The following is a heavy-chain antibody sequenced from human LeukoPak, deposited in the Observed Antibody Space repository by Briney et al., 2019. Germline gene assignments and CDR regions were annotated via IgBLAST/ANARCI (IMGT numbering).Heavy chain of an antibody. CDR3: ARDPVSVGLRINSDY. J-gene: IGHJ4*02. CDR1: GFAFSGYA. Sequence: PGGSLRLSCAASGFAFSGYAMHWVRQAPGKGLEWVALISNDRRNKYHADSVKGRFTISRDNSKNTVYLQMTSLRVEDTAVYYCARDPVSVGLRINSDYWGQGTLVTVSS. D-gene: IGHD3-3*01. V-gene: IGHV3-30*04. CDR2: ISNDRRNK.